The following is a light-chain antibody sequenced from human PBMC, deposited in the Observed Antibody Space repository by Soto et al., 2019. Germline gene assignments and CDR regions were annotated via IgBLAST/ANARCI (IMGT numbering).Light chain of an antibody. CDR2: VEGSGSF. J-gene: IGLJ3*02. CDR1: SGHSSYI. CDR3: ETWDNNSWL. V-gene: IGLV4-60*02. Sequence: QPVLTQSPSASASLGSSVKLTCTLSSGHSSYIIAWHQQQPGKAPRFLMKVEGSGSFNKGSGVPDRFSGYRSGADRYLTISNLQFEDEADYYRETWDNNSWLFGGGTKLTVL.